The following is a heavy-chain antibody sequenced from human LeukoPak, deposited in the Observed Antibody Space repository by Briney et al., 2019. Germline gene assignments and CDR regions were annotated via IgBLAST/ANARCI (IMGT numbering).Heavy chain of an antibody. V-gene: IGHV1-18*01. CDR1: GYTFTSYG. D-gene: IGHD3-3*01. J-gene: IGHJ6*02. CDR2: ISAYNGNT. Sequence: ASVKVSCKASGYTFTSYGISWVRQAPGQGLEWMGWISAYNGNTNYAKKLQGRVTMTTDTSTSTAYMELRSLRSDVTAVYYCARRAGVGITIFGVVRGYYYYGMDVWGQGTTVTVSS. CDR3: ARRAGVGITIFGVVRGYYYYGMDV.